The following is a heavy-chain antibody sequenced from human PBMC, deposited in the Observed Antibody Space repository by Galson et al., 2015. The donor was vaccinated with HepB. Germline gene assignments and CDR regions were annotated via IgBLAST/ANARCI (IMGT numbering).Heavy chain of an antibody. CDR2: ISSRITTI. V-gene: IGHV3-48*01. Sequence: SLRLSCAVSGFIFSHYSMSWVRQAPGKGLEWVSYISSRITTIYYADSVKGRFTVSRDNAKNSLYLEMNNLRAEDSALYYCTREDLGQGVSGGETASDIWGRGTLVTVSS. CDR3: TREDLGQGVSGGETASDI. CDR1: GFIFSHYS. J-gene: IGHJ3*02. D-gene: IGHD3-10*02.